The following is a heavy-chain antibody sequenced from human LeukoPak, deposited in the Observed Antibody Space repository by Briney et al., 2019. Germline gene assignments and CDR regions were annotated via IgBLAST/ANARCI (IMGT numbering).Heavy chain of an antibody. CDR2: IYPGDSDT. V-gene: IGHV5-51*01. Sequence: GESLKISCKGSGYSLTSYWIGWVRQMPGKGLEWMGIIYPGDSDTRYSPSFQGQVTISADKSISTAYLQWSSLKASDTAMYYCARLKVATIRTRGAFDYWGQGTLVTVSS. D-gene: IGHD5-12*01. CDR3: ARLKVATIRTRGAFDY. CDR1: GYSLTSYW. J-gene: IGHJ4*02.